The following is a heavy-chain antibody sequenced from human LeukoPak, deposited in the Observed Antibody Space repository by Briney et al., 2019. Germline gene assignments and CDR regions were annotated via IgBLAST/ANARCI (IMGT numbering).Heavy chain of an antibody. J-gene: IGHJ4*02. CDR2: IFSGGST. D-gene: IGHD6-19*01. CDR3: ARLYSSGWYYFDY. CDR1: GFTVSSNY. Sequence: GGSLRLSCAASGFTVSSNYMSWVRQAPGKGLEWVSVIFSGGSTYYADSVKGRFTISRDNSKNTLYLQMNSLRAEDTAVYYCARLYSSGWYYFDYWGQGTLVTVSS. V-gene: IGHV3-53*01.